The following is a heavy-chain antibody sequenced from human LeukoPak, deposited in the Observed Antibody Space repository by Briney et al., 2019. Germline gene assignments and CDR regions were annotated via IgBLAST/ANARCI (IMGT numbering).Heavy chain of an antibody. Sequence: SQTLSLTCAISGDSVSSNSAAWNWIRQSPSRGLEWLGRTYYRSKWYNDYAVSVKSRITINPDTSKNQFSLQLNSVTPEDTAVYYCARDERGSGFGELLYPFDPWGQETLVTVSS. V-gene: IGHV6-1*01. J-gene: IGHJ5*02. CDR3: ARDERGSGFGELLYPFDP. CDR2: TYYRSKWYN. D-gene: IGHD3-10*01. CDR1: GDSVSSNSAA.